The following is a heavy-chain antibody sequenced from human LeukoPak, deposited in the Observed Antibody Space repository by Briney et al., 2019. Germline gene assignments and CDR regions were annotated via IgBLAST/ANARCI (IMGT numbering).Heavy chain of an antibody. J-gene: IGHJ4*02. D-gene: IGHD1-26*01. Sequence: GGSLRLSCAASGFSFSSYTMSWVRQAPGKGLEWVSAISGTGGSTFYAGSVRGRFTISRDNSKNTLYLQMNSLRAEDTALYYCAKELYTGSYFTPDYWGRGPLVTVSS. V-gene: IGHV3-23*01. CDR3: AKELYTGSYFTPDY. CDR2: ISGTGGST. CDR1: GFSFSSYT.